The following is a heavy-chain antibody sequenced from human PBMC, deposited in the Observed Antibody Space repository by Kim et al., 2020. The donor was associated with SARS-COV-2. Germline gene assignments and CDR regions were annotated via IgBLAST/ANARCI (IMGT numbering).Heavy chain of an antibody. D-gene: IGHD6-13*01. J-gene: IGHJ6*02. CDR3: ASEWEGYSSSWYHSPGRYYYYYGMDV. V-gene: IGHV3-30*04. Sequence: GGSLRLSCAASGFTFSSYAMHWVRQAPGKGLEWVAVISYDGSNKYYADSVKGRFTISRDNSKNTLYLQMNSLRAEDTAVYYCASEWEGYSSSWYHSPGRYYYYYGMDVWGQGTTVTVSS. CDR2: ISYDGSNK. CDR1: GFTFSSYA.